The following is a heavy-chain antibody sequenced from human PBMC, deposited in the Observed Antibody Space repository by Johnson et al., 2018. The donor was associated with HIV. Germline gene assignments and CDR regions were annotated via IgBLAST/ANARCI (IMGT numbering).Heavy chain of an antibody. CDR2: INWNGGST. Sequence: VQLVESGGGVVRPGGSLRLSCAASGFTFDDYGMSWVRQAPGKGLEWVSGINWNGGSTGYAASVKGRFTISRDNAKNSLYVQMNSLRAEDTALYYCARGGAYCGGDCYHAFDIWGQGTMVTVSS. CDR3: ARGGAYCGGDCYHAFDI. V-gene: IGHV3-20*04. CDR1: GFTFDDYG. D-gene: IGHD2-21*02. J-gene: IGHJ3*02.